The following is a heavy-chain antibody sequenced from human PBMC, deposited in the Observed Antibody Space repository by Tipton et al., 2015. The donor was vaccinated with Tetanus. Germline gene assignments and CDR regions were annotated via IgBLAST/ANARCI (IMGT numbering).Heavy chain of an antibody. D-gene: IGHD2-8*01. J-gene: IGHJ3*01. V-gene: IGHV4-59*02. CDR1: GGSVSSYY. Sequence: TLSLTCTVSGGSVSSYYWSWIRQAPGKGLEWIGYIYYSGSTRYNPSLKSRVTISMDTSKNQISLNLTSVTAADTAVYFCARRSYCTSSRCFDAFDLWGPGTRVTVSS. CDR3: ARRSYCTSSRCFDAFDL. CDR2: IYYSGST.